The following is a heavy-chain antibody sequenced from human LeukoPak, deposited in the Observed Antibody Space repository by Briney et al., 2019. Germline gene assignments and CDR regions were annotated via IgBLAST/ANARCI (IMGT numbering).Heavy chain of an antibody. D-gene: IGHD1-14*01. Sequence: GRSLRLSCAASGFTFSSYAMHWVRQAPGKGLEWVSDISGSGASTYYADSVKGRFTISRDNSKNTLYLQMNSLRAEDTAVYYCAKKYNTGLDPWGQGTLVTVSS. CDR1: GFTFSSYA. V-gene: IGHV3-23*01. CDR2: ISGSGAST. CDR3: AKKYNTGLDP. J-gene: IGHJ5*02.